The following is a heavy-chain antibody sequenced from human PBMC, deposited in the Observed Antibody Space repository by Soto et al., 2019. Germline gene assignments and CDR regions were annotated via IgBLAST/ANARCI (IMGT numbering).Heavy chain of an antibody. CDR3: AVRYCSGGSCYSASDAFDI. J-gene: IGHJ3*02. V-gene: IGHV1-69*02. CDR1: GGTFSSYT. D-gene: IGHD2-15*01. Sequence: QVQLVQSEAEVKKPGSSVKVSCKASGGTFSSYTISWVRQAPGQGLEWLGWIIPILGIANYAQKFQGSSTINADKSTSKAYMELSSLRSEDTAVYYCAVRYCSGGSCYSASDAFDIWGQGTMVTVSS. CDR2: IIPILGIA.